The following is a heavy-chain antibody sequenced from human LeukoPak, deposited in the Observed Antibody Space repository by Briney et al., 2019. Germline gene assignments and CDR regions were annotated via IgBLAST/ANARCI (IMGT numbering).Heavy chain of an antibody. Sequence: SETLSLTRTLSGGLICIYYWGGTRHPPEGGVVWFGSKSYSGSTHYNPSLNSRVTRSVITSKNQFSLNLSSVTAADTAVYYCARYDSSGGGTRDAFYIWGQGTMVTVSS. CDR2: KSYSGST. V-gene: IGHV4-39*01. J-gene: IGHJ3*02. CDR3: ARYDSSGGGTRDAFYI. CDR1: GGLICIYY. D-gene: IGHD3-22*01.